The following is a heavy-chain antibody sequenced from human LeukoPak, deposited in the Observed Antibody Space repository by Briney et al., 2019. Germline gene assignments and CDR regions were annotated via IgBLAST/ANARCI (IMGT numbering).Heavy chain of an antibody. CDR1: GDSLSSNNW. Sequence: PSETLSLTCVVSGDSLSSNNWWCWVRPPPGKGLEWIGEIHHDGTTNYDPSLKSRVATSLDKSKNQFSLILTSMTAADTAVYFCARRTRWVGESITYCGMDVWGQGTTVTVSS. CDR2: IHHDGTT. CDR3: ARRTRWVGESITYCGMDV. J-gene: IGHJ6*02. V-gene: IGHV4-4*02. D-gene: IGHD1-1*01.